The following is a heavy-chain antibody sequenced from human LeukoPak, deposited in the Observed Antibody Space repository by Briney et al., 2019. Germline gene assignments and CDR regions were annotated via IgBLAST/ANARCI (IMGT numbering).Heavy chain of an antibody. CDR1: GSTFSSYA. V-gene: IGHV3-23*01. Sequence: GGSLRLSCAATGSTFSSYAMSWFRKAPGKGLDGVSAISGSGGSTYYADSVKGRFTISRDNSKNTLYLQMNSLRAEDTAVYYCAKDMAVSLFDYWGQGTLVTVSS. J-gene: IGHJ4*02. CDR3: AKDMAVSLFDY. CDR2: ISGSGGST. D-gene: IGHD6-19*01.